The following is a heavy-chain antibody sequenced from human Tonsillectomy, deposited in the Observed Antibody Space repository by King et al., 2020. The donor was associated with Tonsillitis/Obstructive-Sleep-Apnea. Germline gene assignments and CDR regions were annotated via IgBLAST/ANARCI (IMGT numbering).Heavy chain of an antibody. J-gene: IGHJ4*02. Sequence: QLQESGPGLVKPSETLYLTCTVSGVSISSSSFYWGWIRQPPAKGLEWIGSIFYSGSTYYNPSLKSRVTMSIDTSRNQFSLKLISVTAADTAVYYCARQFPDYYDDTGYPYYFDFWGQGTLFTVSS. CDR2: IFYSGST. V-gene: IGHV4-39*01. CDR1: GVSISSSSFY. D-gene: IGHD3-22*01. CDR3: ARQFPDYYDDTGYPYYFDF.